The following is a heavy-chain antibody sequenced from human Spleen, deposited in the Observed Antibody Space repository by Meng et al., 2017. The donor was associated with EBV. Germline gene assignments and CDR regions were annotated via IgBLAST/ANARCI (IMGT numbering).Heavy chain of an antibody. CDR3: ARGTTYYYGSGSYLNY. V-gene: IGHV4-34*01. CDR1: GGSFSGYY. Sequence: QAQQWGAGLWQPSEPLSLPCAVYGGSFSGYYWSWIRQPPGKGLEWIGEINHSGSTNYNPSLKSRVTISVDTSKNQFSLKLSSVTAADTAVYYCARGTTYYYGSGSYLNYWGQGTLVTVSS. D-gene: IGHD3-10*01. J-gene: IGHJ4*02. CDR2: INHSGST.